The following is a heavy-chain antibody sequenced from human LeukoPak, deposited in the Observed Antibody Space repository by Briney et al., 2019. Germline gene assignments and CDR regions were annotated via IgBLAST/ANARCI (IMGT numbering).Heavy chain of an antibody. CDR3: ARGPGSSSWDSTGRYYYYMDV. V-gene: IGHV4-59*12. CDR1: GVSLSSYY. J-gene: IGHJ6*03. CDR2: IYYSGST. Sequence: SETLSLTCAVSGVSLSSYYWSWIRQPPGKGLEWIGYIYYSGSTNYNPSLKRRVSISVDTSKNQFSLKLISVTAADETVFYCARGPGSSSWDSTGRYYYYMDVWGKRTTVTLSS. D-gene: IGHD6-13*01.